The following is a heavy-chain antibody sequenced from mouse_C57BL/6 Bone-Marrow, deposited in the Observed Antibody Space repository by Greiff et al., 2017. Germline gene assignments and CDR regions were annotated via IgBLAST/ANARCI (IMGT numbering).Heavy chain of an antibody. V-gene: IGHV5-4*01. D-gene: IGHD2-1*01. CDR3: ARVSTMVTPYAMDY. CDR1: GFTFSSYA. J-gene: IGHJ4*01. CDR2: ISDGGSYT. Sequence: EVQGVESGGGLVKPGGSLKLTCAASGFTFSSYAMSWVRQTPEKRLEWVATISDGGSYTYYPDNVKGRVTISRDNAKNNLYLQMSHLKSEDTAMYYCARVSTMVTPYAMDYWGQGTSVTVSS.